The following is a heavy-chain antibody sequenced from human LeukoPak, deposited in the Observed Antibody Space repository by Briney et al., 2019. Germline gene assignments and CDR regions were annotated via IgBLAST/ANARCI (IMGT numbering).Heavy chain of an antibody. V-gene: IGHV3-23*01. CDR2: ISGSGGST. J-gene: IGHJ4*02. D-gene: IGHD6-19*01. CDR3: AKDKQWLNYFDY. Sequence: GGSLRLSCAASGFTFSSYAMSWVRKAPGKGLEWVSAISGSGGSTYYADSVKGRFTISRDNSKNTLYLQMNSLRAEDTAVYYCAKDKQWLNYFDYWGQGTLVTVPS. CDR1: GFTFSSYA.